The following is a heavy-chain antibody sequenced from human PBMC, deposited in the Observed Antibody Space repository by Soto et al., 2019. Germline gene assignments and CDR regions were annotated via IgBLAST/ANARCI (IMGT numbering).Heavy chain of an antibody. V-gene: IGHV1-69*12. CDR3: ASQGGGTGTYEHYYGMDV. Sequence: QVQLVQSGAEVKKPGSSVKVSCKASGGTFSSYAISWVRQAPGQGLEWMGGIIPIFGTANYAQKFQGRVTTTADESTSTAYMELMSLRAEDTAVYYCASQGGGTGTYEHYYGMDVWRQGPTVTVSS. CDR1: GGTFSSYA. J-gene: IGHJ6*02. D-gene: IGHD1-7*01. CDR2: IIPIFGTA.